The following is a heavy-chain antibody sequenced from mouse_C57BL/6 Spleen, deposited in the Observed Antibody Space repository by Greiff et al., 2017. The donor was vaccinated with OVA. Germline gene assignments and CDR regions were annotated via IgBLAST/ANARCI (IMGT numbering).Heavy chain of an antibody. V-gene: IGHV1-82*01. J-gene: IGHJ4*01. Sequence: VQLQQSGPELVKPGASVKISCKASGYAFSSSWMNWVKQRPGKGLEWIGRIYPGDGDTNYNGKFKGKATLTADKSSSTAYMQLSSLTSEDSAVYFCARYYYGSSYFDYWGQGTSVTVSS. CDR2: IYPGDGDT. CDR3: ARYYYGSSYFDY. CDR1: GYAFSSSW. D-gene: IGHD1-1*01.